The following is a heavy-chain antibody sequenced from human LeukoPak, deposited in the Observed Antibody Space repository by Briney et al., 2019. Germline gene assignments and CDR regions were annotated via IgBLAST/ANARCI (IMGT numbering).Heavy chain of an antibody. CDR2: IYYSGST. CDR1: GGSISSYY. D-gene: IGHD3-22*01. CDR3: ARGSGYYYDMLNWFDP. Sequence: SETLSLTCTVSGGSISSYYWSWIRQPLGKGLEWIGYIYYSGSTNYNPSLKSRVTISVDTSKNQFSLKLSSVTAADTAVYYCARGSGYYYDMLNWFDPWGQGTLVTVSS. J-gene: IGHJ5*02. V-gene: IGHV4-59*01.